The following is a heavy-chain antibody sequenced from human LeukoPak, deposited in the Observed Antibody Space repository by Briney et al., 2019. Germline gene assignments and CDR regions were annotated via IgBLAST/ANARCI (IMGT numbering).Heavy chain of an antibody. V-gene: IGHV3-48*03. D-gene: IGHD1-26*01. CDR1: GCTFSSYE. J-gene: IGHJ4*02. Sequence: PGGSLRLSCAASGCTFSSYEMNWVHQAPGKGLEWVSYISSGGSTIYYADSVKGRFTISRDNAKNSLYLQMNSLRAEDTAVYYCARGGGSYAWGQGTLVTVSS. CDR3: ARGGGSYA. CDR2: ISSGGSTI.